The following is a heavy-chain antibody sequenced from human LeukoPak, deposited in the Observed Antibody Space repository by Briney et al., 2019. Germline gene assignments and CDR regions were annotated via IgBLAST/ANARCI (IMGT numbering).Heavy chain of an antibody. CDR3: ARGGEQRQGPVYFQH. CDR1: GGSIGSGGYS. CDR2: IYHSGST. D-gene: IGHD6-25*01. Sequence: SQTLSLTCAVSGGSIGSGGYSWSWIRQPPGKGLEWIGYIYHSGSTYYNPSLKSRVTISVDRSKNQFSLKLSSVTAADTAVYYCARGGEQRQGPVYFQHWGQGTLVTVSS. J-gene: IGHJ1*01. V-gene: IGHV4-30-2*01.